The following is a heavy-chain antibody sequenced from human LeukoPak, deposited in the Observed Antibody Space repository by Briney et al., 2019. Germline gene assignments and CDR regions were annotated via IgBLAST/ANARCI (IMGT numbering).Heavy chain of an antibody. V-gene: IGHV3-64D*06. CDR2: ISSNGGST. J-gene: IGHJ4*02. CDR1: GFTFSSYA. Sequence: PGGSLRLSCSASGFTFSSYAMHWVRQAPGKGLEYVSAISSNGGSTYYADSVKGRFTISRGNSKNTLYLQMSSLRAEDTAVYYCVKGGYDILTGYYLFDYWGQGTLVTVSS. D-gene: IGHD3-9*01. CDR3: VKGGYDILTGYYLFDY.